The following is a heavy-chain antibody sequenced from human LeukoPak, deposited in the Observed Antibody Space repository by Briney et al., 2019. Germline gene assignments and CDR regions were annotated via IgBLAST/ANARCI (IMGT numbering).Heavy chain of an antibody. CDR3: AKAGASGLY. CDR1: GFTFSSYG. Sequence: GGSLRLSCAASGFTFSSYGMHWVRQAPGKGLEWVAVISYDGSNKYHADSVKGRFTISRDNSKNTLYLQMNSLRAEDTAVYYCAKAGASGLYWGQGTLVTVSS. CDR2: ISYDGSNK. D-gene: IGHD3-10*01. V-gene: IGHV3-30*18. J-gene: IGHJ4*02.